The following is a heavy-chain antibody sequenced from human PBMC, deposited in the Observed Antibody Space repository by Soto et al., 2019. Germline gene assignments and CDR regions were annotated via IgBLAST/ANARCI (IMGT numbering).Heavy chain of an antibody. J-gene: IGHJ4*02. V-gene: IGHV3-30-3*01. Sequence: RLSCAASGFTFSSFAMHWVRQAPGKGLEWVAVISYDGSNKYYADSVKGRFTISRDNSKNTLYLQMNSLRAEDTAVYYCARDYYYDSSRYYSAPYWGQGTLVTVSS. D-gene: IGHD3-22*01. CDR3: ARDYYYDSSRYYSAPY. CDR2: ISYDGSNK. CDR1: GFTFSSFA.